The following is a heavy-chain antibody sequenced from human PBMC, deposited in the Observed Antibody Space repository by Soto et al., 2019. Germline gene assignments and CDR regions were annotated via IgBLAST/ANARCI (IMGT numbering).Heavy chain of an antibody. D-gene: IGHD2-15*01. V-gene: IGHV4-59*05. CDR3: ARHTPAISISDH. Sequence: SETLSLTCTVSGDSISGYYWSWIRQPPGKGLEWIGSIYYSGSTYYNPSLKSRVTISVDTSKNQFSLKLSSVTAADTAVYYCARHTPAISISDHWGQGTLVTVSS. CDR2: IYYSGST. J-gene: IGHJ4*02. CDR1: GDSISGYY.